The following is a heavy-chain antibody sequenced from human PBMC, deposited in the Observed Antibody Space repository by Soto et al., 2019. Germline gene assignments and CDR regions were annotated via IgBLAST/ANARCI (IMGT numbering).Heavy chain of an antibody. D-gene: IGHD6-25*01. CDR3: ARPHTAAFAYAFDI. Sequence: GGSLRLSCAASAVAVSDNYMSWVRQAPGKGLECVSVLYCGIADYADSVKGRFTISSDSFTNTFFLQMNGLRADDTAVYYCARPHTAAFAYAFDIWGQGTLVTVSS. CDR1: AVAVSDNY. CDR2: LYCGIA. V-gene: IGHV3-53*01. J-gene: IGHJ3*02.